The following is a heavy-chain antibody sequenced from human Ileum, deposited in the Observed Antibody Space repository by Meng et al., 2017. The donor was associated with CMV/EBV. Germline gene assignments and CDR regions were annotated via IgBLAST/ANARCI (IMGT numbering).Heavy chain of an antibody. V-gene: IGHV1-46*01. Sequence: QVQLVQSGAEVKKPGASLKVSCKETGYTFTGYYIHWVRQAPGEGLEWMGIINPGDGSTNYAQKFQGRVTMTRDTSTTTVHMELSSLRSEDTAVYYCARGPSRTDFDYWGQGTLVTVSS. D-gene: IGHD1-14*01. CDR1: GYTFTGYY. CDR2: INPGDGST. J-gene: IGHJ4*02. CDR3: ARGPSRTDFDY.